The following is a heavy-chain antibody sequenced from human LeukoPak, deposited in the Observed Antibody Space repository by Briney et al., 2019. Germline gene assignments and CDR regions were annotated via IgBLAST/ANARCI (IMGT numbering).Heavy chain of an antibody. V-gene: IGHV4-34*01. CDR3: ARLYRRYSGSYYPDY. CDR1: GGSFSGYY. J-gene: IGHJ4*02. D-gene: IGHD1-26*01. Sequence: SETLSLTCAVYGGSFSGYYWSWIRQPPGKGLEWIGEINHSGSTNYNPSLKSRVTISVDTSKNQFSLKLSSVTAADTAVYYCARLYRRYSGSYYPDYWGQGTLVTVSS. CDR2: INHSGST.